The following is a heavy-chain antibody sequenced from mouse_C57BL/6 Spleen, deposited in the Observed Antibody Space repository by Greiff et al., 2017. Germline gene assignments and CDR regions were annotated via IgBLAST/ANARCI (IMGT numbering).Heavy chain of an antibody. CDR3: ARDSNYYFDY. CDR1: GFSLSTFGMG. D-gene: IGHD2-5*01. V-gene: IGHV8-8*01. Sequence: QVTLKVSGPGILQPSQTLSMTCYFSGFSLSTFGMGVGWIRQPSGKGLEWLAHIWWDADKYYHPALKSRLTISKDTSKSQVFLNVANVYTADTATYYCARDSNYYFDYWGQGTTLTVSS. CDR2: IWWDADK. J-gene: IGHJ2*01.